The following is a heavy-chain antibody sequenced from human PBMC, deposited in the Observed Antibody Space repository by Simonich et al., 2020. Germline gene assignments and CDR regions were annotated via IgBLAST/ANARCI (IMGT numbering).Heavy chain of an antibody. CDR3: ARASRGTWWYYYFDY. D-gene: IGHD2-15*01. V-gene: IGHV1-18*01. J-gene: IGHJ4*02. CDR1: GYTFTSYG. CDR2: INAYHANT. Sequence: QVQLVQSGAEVKKPGASVKVSCKASGYTFTSYGISWVRQAPGQGLEWMGLINAYHANTNYAQKLHGRVTMTTDTATSTAYMELRSLRSDDTAVYYCARASRGTWWYYYFDYWGQGTLVTVSS.